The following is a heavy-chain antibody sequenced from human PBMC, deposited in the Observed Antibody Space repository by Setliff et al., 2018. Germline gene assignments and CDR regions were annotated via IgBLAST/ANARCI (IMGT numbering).Heavy chain of an antibody. J-gene: IGHJ5*02. CDR3: VRGMHYLPVGES. CDR2: IWDDGGNK. D-gene: IGHD3-10*01. Sequence: GGSLRLSCAASGFTFSTYRMHWVRQAPGKGLEWVAVIWDDGGNKYHADSVKGRFTISRDNAQNSLYLQMNSLRAEDTAVYYCVRGMHYLPVGESWGQGTLVTVSS. CDR1: GFTFSTYR. V-gene: IGHV3-33*08.